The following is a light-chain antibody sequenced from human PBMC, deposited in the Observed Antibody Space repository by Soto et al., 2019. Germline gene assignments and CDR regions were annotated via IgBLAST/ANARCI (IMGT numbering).Light chain of an antibody. J-gene: IGKJ1*01. CDR1: QGVSSSY. V-gene: IGKV3-20*01. CDR2: DAS. Sequence: EIELTQSPGTLSLSPGERATLSCRASQGVSSSYLAWYQQTPGQAPRLLIYDASSRATGIPDRFSGSGSGTDFTLTISRLEPEDFAGYYCQQYGRSSWTFGQGTKVEIK. CDR3: QQYGRSSWT.